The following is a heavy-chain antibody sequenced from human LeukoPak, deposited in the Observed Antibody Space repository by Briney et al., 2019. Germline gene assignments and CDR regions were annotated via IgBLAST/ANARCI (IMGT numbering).Heavy chain of an antibody. D-gene: IGHD3-10*01. J-gene: IGHJ5*02. V-gene: IGHV3-30*04. Sequence: GGSLRLSCAASGFTFSSYAMHWVRQAPGKGLEWVAVISYDGSNKYYADSVKGRFTISRDNSKNTLYLQMNSLRSEDTAVYYCAREFRYYYGSGSYSNWFDPWGQGTLVTVSS. CDR3: AREFRYYYGSGSYSNWFDP. CDR2: ISYDGSNK. CDR1: GFTFSSYA.